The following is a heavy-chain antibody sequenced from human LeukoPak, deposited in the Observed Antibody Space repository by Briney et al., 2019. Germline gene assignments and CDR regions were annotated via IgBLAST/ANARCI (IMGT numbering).Heavy chain of an antibody. CDR3: AKVGIAVAGSYYYMDV. J-gene: IGHJ6*03. D-gene: IGHD6-19*01. CDR1: GFTFDDYA. V-gene: IGHV3-43D*03. Sequence: GGSLRLSCAASGFTFDDYAMHWVRHAPGKGLEWVSLISWDGGSTYYADSVKGRFTISRDNSKNSLYLQMNSLRAEDTALYYCAKVGIAVAGSYYYMDVWGKGTTVTVSS. CDR2: ISWDGGST.